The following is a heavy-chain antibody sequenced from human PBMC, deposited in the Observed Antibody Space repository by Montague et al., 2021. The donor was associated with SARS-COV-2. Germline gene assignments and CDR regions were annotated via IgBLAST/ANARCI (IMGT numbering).Heavy chain of an antibody. CDR2: IKQDGSEK. CDR1: GFTFSNHW. D-gene: IGHD3-16*01. V-gene: IGHV3-7*01. CDR3: ARDIRDYVLREFDF. J-gene: IGHJ4*02. Sequence: SLRLSCAASGFTFSNHWMSWVRQAPGKGLEWVATIKQDGSEKYYXXSLKGRFTVSRDNAKNSLYLRMSSLRAEDTAVYYCARDIRDYVLREFDFWGQGTLVYVSS.